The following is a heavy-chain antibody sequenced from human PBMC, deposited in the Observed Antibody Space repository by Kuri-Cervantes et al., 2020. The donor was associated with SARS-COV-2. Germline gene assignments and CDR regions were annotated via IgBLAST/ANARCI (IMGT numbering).Heavy chain of an antibody. V-gene: IGHV1-69*04. Sequence: SVQVSCKSSGYTFTTYGISWVRQAPGQGLEWMRRIIPILGTANYAQKFQGRVTITADKSTSTAYMELSSLRSEDTAVYYCARDGRVYYDFWSGYPPEVHYYYMDFWGKGTTVTVSS. CDR1: GYTFTTYG. CDR2: IIPILGTA. D-gene: IGHD3-3*01. CDR3: ARDGRVYYDFWSGYPPEVHYYYMDF. J-gene: IGHJ6*03.